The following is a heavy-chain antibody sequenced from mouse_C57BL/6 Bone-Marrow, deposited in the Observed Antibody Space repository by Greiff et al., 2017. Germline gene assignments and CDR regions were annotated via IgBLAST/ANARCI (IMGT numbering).Heavy chain of an antibody. V-gene: IGHV2-4*01. D-gene: IGHD4-1*01. J-gene: IGHJ2*01. CDR1: GFSLTSYG. CDR3: AKTANWYYFDY. Sequence: VQLVESGPGLVQPSQSLSITCTVSGFSLTSYGVHWVRQPPGKGREWLGVIWSGGSTDYNAAFISRLSFSKDNSNSQVFFKMNSLQADDTAIYYCAKTANWYYFDYWGQGTTLTVSS. CDR2: IWSGGST.